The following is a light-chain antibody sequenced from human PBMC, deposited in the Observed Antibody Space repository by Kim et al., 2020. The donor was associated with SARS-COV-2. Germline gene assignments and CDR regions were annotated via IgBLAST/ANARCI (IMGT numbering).Light chain of an antibody. CDR1: QSVSSNF. J-gene: IGKJ1*01. V-gene: IGKV3-20*01. Sequence: ENVLTLSPGTLSLSPGERATLSCRASQSVSSNFLAWYQQKPGQAPRLLIYSASSRASGIPDRFSGSGSGTDFTLTISTLEPEDFAVYYCQQYGTSPETFGQGTKVDIK. CDR2: SAS. CDR3: QQYGTSPET.